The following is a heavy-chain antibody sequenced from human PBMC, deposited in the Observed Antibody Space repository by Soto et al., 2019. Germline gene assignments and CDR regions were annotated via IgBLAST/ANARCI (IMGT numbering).Heavy chain of an antibody. Sequence: GESLKISCKGSGYSFTNYWIGWVRLMPGKDLEWIGIIYPEDSETRYSPSFQGQVTISADKSISTAYLQWSSLKASDTAIYYCARREYSSLGLGPWGQGTLVTVSS. J-gene: IGHJ5*02. V-gene: IGHV5-51*01. D-gene: IGHD6-6*01. CDR2: IYPEDSET. CDR3: ARREYSSLGLGP. CDR1: GYSFTNYW.